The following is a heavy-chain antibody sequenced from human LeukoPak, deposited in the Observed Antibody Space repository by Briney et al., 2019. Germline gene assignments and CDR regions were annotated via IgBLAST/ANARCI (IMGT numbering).Heavy chain of an antibody. J-gene: IGHJ4*02. CDR2: TSGSGGST. Sequence: PGGSLRLSCAASGFTFSSYAMSWVRQAPGKGLEWVSATSGSGGSTYYADSVKGRFTISRDNSKNTLYLRVNSLRTEDTAVYYCAKDRSRYSGYDPRSYYFDYWGQGTLVSVSS. D-gene: IGHD5-12*01. V-gene: IGHV3-23*01. CDR1: GFTFSSYA. CDR3: AKDRSRYSGYDPRSYYFDY.